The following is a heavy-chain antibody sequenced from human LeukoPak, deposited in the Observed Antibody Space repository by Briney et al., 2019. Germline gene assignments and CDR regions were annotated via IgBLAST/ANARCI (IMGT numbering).Heavy chain of an antibody. Sequence: SETLSLTCTVSSGSIRIRNYYWGWIRQPPGKGLEWIGSIYYRANTYYNPSLESRVTISVDTSKNQFSLKLSSVTAADTAVYYCARHWVSSGTNWFDPWGQGTLVTVSS. CDR1: SGSIRIRNYY. D-gene: IGHD3-22*01. CDR3: ARHWVSSGTNWFDP. J-gene: IGHJ5*02. V-gene: IGHV4-39*01. CDR2: IYYRANT.